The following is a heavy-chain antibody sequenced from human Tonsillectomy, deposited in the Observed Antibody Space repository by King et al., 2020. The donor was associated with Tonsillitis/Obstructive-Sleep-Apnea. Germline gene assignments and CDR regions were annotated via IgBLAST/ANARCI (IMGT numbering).Heavy chain of an antibody. V-gene: IGHV2-5*02. CDR2: IYWDDDK. D-gene: IGHD1-1*01. CDR3: ALYNCGFNWFDP. CDR1: GFSLSTTGVG. J-gene: IGHJ5*02. Sequence: TLKESGPTLVKPTQTLTLTCTFSGFSLSTTGVGVGWIRQPPGQALEWLALIYWDDDKRYSPSLKSRLTITKDTSKNQVVLTMTNMDPVDTATYFCALYNCGFNWFDPWGQGTLVTFSS.